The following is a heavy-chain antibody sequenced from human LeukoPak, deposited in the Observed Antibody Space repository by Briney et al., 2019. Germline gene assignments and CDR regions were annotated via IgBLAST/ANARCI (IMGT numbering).Heavy chain of an antibody. CDR1: GFTFSNYA. Sequence: GGSLRLSCAASGFTFSNYAMSWVRQAPGKGLEWVSAITGSGGNTYYADSVKGRFTISRDNSKNTLYLQMNSLRAEDTAVYYCAKWGDFDVWTCYYGPDFWGQGTLVTVSS. CDR3: AKWGDFDVWTCYYGPDF. D-gene: IGHD3/OR15-3a*01. CDR2: ITGSGGNT. V-gene: IGHV3-23*01. J-gene: IGHJ4*02.